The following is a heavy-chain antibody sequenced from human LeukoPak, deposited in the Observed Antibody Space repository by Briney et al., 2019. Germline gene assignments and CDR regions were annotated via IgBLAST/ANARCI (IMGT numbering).Heavy chain of an antibody. Sequence: ASVKVSCKASGYTFTSYDINWVRQATGQGLEWMGWMNPTSGNTGYAQKFQGRVTITRNTSISTAYMELSSLRSEDTAVYYCAVIGHDAFDIWGQGTMVTVSS. J-gene: IGHJ3*02. CDR1: GYTFTSYD. CDR3: AVIGHDAFDI. CDR2: MNPTSGNT. D-gene: IGHD3-22*01. V-gene: IGHV1-8*03.